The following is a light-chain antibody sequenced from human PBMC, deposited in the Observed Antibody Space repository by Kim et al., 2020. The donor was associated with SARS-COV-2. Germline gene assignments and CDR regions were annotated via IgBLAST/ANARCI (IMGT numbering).Light chain of an antibody. J-gene: IGKJ4*01. Sequence: SPGERDAITWRASQSVGSYLGWYQQKFGQAPRLLIYDATNRATGIPARLSGSGSGTDFTLTISSLEPEDSAVYYCQERSNWPALTFGGGTKVDIK. V-gene: IGKV3-11*01. CDR2: DAT. CDR1: QSVGSY. CDR3: QERSNWPALT.